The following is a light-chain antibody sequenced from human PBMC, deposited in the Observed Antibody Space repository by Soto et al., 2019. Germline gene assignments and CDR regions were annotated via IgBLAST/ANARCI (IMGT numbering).Light chain of an antibody. CDR1: QSVSSY. Sequence: EIVLTQSPATLSLSPGERATLSCRASQSVSSYLAWYQQKPGQAPRLLIYDASNRATGIPARFSGSGSGTFFTLTISSLDPEDFAVYYCQQRSNCPLTFGGGTKVEIK. CDR3: QQRSNCPLT. J-gene: IGKJ4*01. CDR2: DAS. V-gene: IGKV3-11*01.